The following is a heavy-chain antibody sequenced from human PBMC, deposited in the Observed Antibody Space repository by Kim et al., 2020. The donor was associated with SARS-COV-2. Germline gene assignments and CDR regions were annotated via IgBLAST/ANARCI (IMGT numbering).Heavy chain of an antibody. Sequence: SVKVSCKASGFTFTSSAVQWVRQARGQRLEWIGWIVVGSGNTNYAQKFQERVTITRDMSTSTAYMELSSLRSEDTAVYYCAADIGGGYCSGGSCYPHYYYGMDVWGQGTTVTVSS. V-gene: IGHV1-58*01. CDR2: IVVGSGNT. CDR3: AADIGGGYCSGGSCYPHYYYGMDV. CDR1: GFTFTSSA. D-gene: IGHD2-15*01. J-gene: IGHJ6*02.